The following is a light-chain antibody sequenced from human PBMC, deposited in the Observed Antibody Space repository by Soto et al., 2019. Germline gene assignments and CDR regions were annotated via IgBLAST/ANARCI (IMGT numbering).Light chain of an antibody. V-gene: IGLV2-14*01. Sequence: QSVLAHPASLSGSPGQSITMSCTGSSSDIASFNYVSWYQQYPGKAPKLLIYQVTSRASGVPHRFSGSKFGDTASLTISGLQPEDEAEYYCNSYSSSTFYVFGTGTKVTVL. CDR2: QVT. J-gene: IGLJ1*01. CDR1: SSDIASFNY. CDR3: NSYSSSTFYV.